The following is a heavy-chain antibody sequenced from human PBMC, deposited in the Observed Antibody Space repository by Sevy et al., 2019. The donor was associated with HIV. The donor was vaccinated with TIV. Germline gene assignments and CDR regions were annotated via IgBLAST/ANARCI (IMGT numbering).Heavy chain of an antibody. CDR3: ATDYLSHYYDSSGYGRNTDY. CDR2: ISGSGGST. CDR1: GFTFSSYA. J-gene: IGHJ4*02. V-gene: IGHV3-23*01. D-gene: IGHD3-22*01. Sequence: GGSLRLSCAASGFTFSSYAMSWVRQAPGKGLEWVSAISGSGGSTYYADSVKGRFTISRDNSKNTLYLQMNSLRAEDTAVYYFATDYLSHYYDSSGYGRNTDYWGQGTLVTVSS.